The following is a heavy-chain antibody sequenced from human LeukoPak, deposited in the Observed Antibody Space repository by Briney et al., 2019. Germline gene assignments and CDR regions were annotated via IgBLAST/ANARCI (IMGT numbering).Heavy chain of an antibody. Sequence: GGSLRLSCAASGFTFSRYGLHWVRQAPGKGLEWVAFIRDDGSTRYYADSVKGRFTISRDNSKNTVHLQMNSLRAEDTAMYYCVRDGAHWDLDYWGQGTLVTVSS. D-gene: IGHD7-27*01. V-gene: IGHV3-30*02. CDR2: IRDDGSTR. CDR3: VRDGAHWDLDY. CDR1: GFTFSRYG. J-gene: IGHJ4*02.